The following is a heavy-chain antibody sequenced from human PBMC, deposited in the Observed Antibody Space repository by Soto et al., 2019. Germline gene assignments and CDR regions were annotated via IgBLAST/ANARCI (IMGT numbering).Heavy chain of an antibody. J-gene: IGHJ3*02. CDR3: ARYSGYVTDAFDI. CDR1: GGSISSYY. CDR2: IYYNGST. D-gene: IGHD5-12*01. V-gene: IGHV4-59*08. Sequence: QVQLQESGPGLVKPSETLSLTCTVSGGSISSYYWSWIRQPPGKGLEWIGYIYYNGSTNYNPSLKSRVTISVDTSKNQFSLKLSSVTAADPAVYYCARYSGYVTDAFDIWGQGTMVTVSS.